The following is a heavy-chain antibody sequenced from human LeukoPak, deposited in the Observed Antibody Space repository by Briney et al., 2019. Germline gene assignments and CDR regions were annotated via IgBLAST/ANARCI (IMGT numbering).Heavy chain of an antibody. CDR2: ISSSSSTI. CDR3: ARTGYYYDSSGYRADAFDI. CDR1: GFTFSSDS. D-gene: IGHD3-22*01. J-gene: IGHJ3*02. V-gene: IGHV3-48*02. Sequence: GGSLRLSCAASGFTFSSDSMNWVRQAPGKGLEWVSYISSSSSTIYYADSVKGRFTISRDNAKNSLYLQMNSLRDEDTAVYYCARTGYYYDSSGYRADAFDIWGQGTMVTVSS.